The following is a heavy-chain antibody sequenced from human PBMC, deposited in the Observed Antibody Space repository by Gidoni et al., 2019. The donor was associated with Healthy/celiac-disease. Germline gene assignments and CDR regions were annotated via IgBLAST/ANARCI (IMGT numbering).Heavy chain of an antibody. D-gene: IGHD1-26*01. Sequence: QVTLRESGPALVKPTQTLTLTCTFSGFSLSTSGMCVSWIRQPPGKALEWLALIDWDDDKYYSTSLKTRLTISKDTSKNQVVLTMTNMDPVDTATYYCARMSSEGSYYYYYGMDVWGQGTTVTVSS. CDR2: IDWDDDK. J-gene: IGHJ6*02. CDR3: ARMSSEGSYYYYYGMDV. CDR1: GFSLSTSGMC. V-gene: IGHV2-70*01.